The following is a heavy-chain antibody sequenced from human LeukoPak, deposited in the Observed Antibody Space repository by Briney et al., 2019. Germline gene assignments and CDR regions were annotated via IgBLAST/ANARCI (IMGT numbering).Heavy chain of an antibody. CDR2: INHSGST. V-gene: IGHV4-34*01. Sequence: SETLSLTCAVYGGSFSGYYWSWIRQPPGKGLEWIGEINHSGSTNYDPSLKSRVTISVDTSKNQFSLKLSSVTAADTAVYYCARALAAAGQRYYFDYWGQGTLVTVSS. CDR1: GGSFSGYY. J-gene: IGHJ4*02. CDR3: ARALAAAGQRYYFDY. D-gene: IGHD6-13*01.